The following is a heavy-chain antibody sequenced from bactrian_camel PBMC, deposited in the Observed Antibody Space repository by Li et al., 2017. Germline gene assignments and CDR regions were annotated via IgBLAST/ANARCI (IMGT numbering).Heavy chain of an antibody. J-gene: IGHJ4*01. CDR2: ITPDGVA. Sequence: HVQLVESGGGSVQAGGSLNLSCKTASNSQYVIRRCKMGWYRRAPGKVREAVSTITPDGVATYSDHVQGRFLISQDKGKGNLYLQMNNLETDDTGVYSCVAFGGGDCPISGYESQETQVTV. D-gene: IGHD2*01. CDR1: QYVIRRCK. V-gene: IGHV3S53*01.